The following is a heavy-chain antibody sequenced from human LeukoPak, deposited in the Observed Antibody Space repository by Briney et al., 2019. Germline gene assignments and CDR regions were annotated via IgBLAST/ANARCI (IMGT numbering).Heavy chain of an antibody. D-gene: IGHD6-6*01. J-gene: IGHJ4*02. CDR2: ISWNSGNT. V-gene: IGHV3-9*01. CDR1: GFTFDDYA. CDR3: AKSGTYSSSSGYIDS. Sequence: KAGGSLRLSCEASGFTFDDYAMHWVRQAPGKGLEWVSSISWNSGNTDYAASVKGRFTISRDNAKKSLHLQMNSLRAEDTALYYCAKSGTYSSSSGYIDSWGQGTLVTVSS.